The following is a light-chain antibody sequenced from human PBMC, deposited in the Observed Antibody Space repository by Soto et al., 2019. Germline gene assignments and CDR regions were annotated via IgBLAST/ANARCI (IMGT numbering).Light chain of an antibody. CDR3: QQYGGSRWT. J-gene: IGKJ1*01. Sequence: EIVLTQSPGTMSLSPGERATLSCRASQSVSSTYLAWYPQKPGQAPRLLIYGASNRATGIPDRFSGSGYGTDFTLTISRLEPEDFAVYYCQQYGGSRWTFGQGTRVDI. V-gene: IGKV3-20*01. CDR2: GAS. CDR1: QSVSSTY.